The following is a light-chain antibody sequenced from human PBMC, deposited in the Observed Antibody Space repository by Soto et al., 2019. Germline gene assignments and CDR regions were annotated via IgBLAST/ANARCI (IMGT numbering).Light chain of an antibody. CDR1: QSVSSN. CDR3: QQYNNWRT. J-gene: IGKJ2*02. Sequence: EIVMTQSPATLSVSPGERATLSCRASQSVSSNLAWYQQKPGQAPRLLIYGASTRAPGIPARFSGSGSGTEFTLTSSSLQFEEFAVYYCQQYNNWRTFGQGTKLEIK. V-gene: IGKV3-15*01. CDR2: GAS.